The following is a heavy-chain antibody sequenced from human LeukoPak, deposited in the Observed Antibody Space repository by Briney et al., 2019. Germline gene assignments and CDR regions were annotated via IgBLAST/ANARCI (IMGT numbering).Heavy chain of an antibody. CDR2: TYFRSKWCN. Sequence: SQTLSLTCAISGDSVSSNTAAWNWIRQSPSGGLEWLGRTYFRSKWCNNYALSVKNRISVSPDTSKNQFSLQLNSVTPEDTAVYYCARDTGTGLDTLDIWGQGTMVTVS. CDR3: ARDTGTGLDTLDI. J-gene: IGHJ3*02. CDR1: GDSVSSNTAA. V-gene: IGHV6-1*01. D-gene: IGHD1-14*01.